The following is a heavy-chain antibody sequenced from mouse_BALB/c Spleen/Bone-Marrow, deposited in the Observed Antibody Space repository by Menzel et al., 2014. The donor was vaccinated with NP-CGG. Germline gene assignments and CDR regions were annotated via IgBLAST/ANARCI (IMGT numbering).Heavy chain of an antibody. D-gene: IGHD4-1*01. J-gene: IGHJ4*01. CDR3: TRQRNWDHYAMDY. CDR2: ISSGGGYT. CDR1: GFTFSTYG. V-gene: IGHV5-6*01. Sequence: EVKLVESGGDLVKPGGSLKLSCAASGFTFSTYGMPWVRQTPDKRLEWVATISSGGGYTYYPDSVKGRFNISRDNANNTLYLQMSSLKSEDAAMYYCTRQRNWDHYAMDYWGQGTSVTVSS.